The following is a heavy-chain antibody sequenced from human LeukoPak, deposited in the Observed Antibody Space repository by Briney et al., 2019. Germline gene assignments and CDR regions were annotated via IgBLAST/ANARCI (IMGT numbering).Heavy chain of an antibody. Sequence: SETLSLTCTVSGGSISSSSYYWGWIRQPPGKGLEWIGSIYYSGSTYYNPSLKSRVTISVDTSKNQFSLKLSSVTAADTAVYYCARESYCSSTNCYSSTYYYYYYMDVWGKGTTVTVSS. V-gene: IGHV4-39*07. CDR1: GGSISSSSYY. J-gene: IGHJ6*03. CDR2: IYYSGST. CDR3: ARESYCSSTNCYSSTYYYYYYMDV. D-gene: IGHD2-2*01.